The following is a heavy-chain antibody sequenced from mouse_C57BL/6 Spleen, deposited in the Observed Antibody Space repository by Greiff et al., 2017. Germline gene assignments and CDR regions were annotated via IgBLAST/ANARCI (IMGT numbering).Heavy chain of an antibody. CDR3: ARGGSGPYAMDY. Sequence: QVQLQQPGAELVKPGASVKLSCKASGYTFTSYWMQWVKQRPGQGLEWIGEIDPSDSYTNYNQKFKGKATLTVDTASSTAYMQLRSLTSEYSAVYDCARGGSGPYAMDYWGQGTSVTVSS. CDR1: GYTFTSYW. CDR2: IDPSDSYT. D-gene: IGHD3-2*02. J-gene: IGHJ4*01. V-gene: IGHV1-50*01.